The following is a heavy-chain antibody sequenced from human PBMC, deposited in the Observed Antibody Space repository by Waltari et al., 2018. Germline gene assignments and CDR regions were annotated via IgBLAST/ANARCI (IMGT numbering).Heavy chain of an antibody. V-gene: IGHV4-34*01. J-gene: IGHJ4*02. Sequence: QVQLQQWGAGLVKPSETLSLTCAVYGASLRKYFWSWIRQAPGKGLEWIGEINHGGTTNYNPSLKSRVTISVDTSKSQFSLRLRSVTAADTAVYYCARGYSNGYGPGDSWGQGTLVTVSS. CDR2: INHGGTT. D-gene: IGHD5-18*01. CDR1: GASLRKYF. CDR3: ARGYSNGYGPGDS.